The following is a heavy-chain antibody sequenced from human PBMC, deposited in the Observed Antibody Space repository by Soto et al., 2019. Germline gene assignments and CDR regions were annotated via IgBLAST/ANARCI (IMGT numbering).Heavy chain of an antibody. Sequence: GGSLRLSCAASGFTFSNAWMSWVRQAPGKGLEWVGRIKSKTDGGTTDYAAPVIGRFTISRDDSKNTLYLQMNSLKTEDTAVYYCTTDVAAAGTFAFDIWGQGTMVTVSS. D-gene: IGHD6-13*01. CDR2: IKSKTDGGTT. V-gene: IGHV3-15*01. CDR3: TTDVAAAGTFAFDI. J-gene: IGHJ3*02. CDR1: GFTFSNAW.